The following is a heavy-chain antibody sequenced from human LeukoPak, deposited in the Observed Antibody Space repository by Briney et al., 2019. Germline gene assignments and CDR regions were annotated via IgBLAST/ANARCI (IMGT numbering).Heavy chain of an antibody. V-gene: IGHV3-21*01. Sequence: GGSLRLSCAASGFTFSSYSMNWVRQAPGKGLEWVSSISSSSSYIYYADSVKGRLTISRDNAKNSLYLQMNSLRAEDTAVYYCARDRGTMVRGVISWNYWGQGTLVTVSS. CDR2: ISSSSSYI. CDR3: ARDRGTMVRGVISWNY. J-gene: IGHJ4*02. D-gene: IGHD3-10*01. CDR1: GFTFSSYS.